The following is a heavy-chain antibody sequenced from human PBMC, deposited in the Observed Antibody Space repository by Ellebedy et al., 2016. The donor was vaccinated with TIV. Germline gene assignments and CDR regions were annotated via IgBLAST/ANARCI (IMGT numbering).Heavy chain of an antibody. J-gene: IGHJ4*02. CDR1: GFTFSSYA. V-gene: IGHV3-30-3*01. CDR2: ISYDGSNK. D-gene: IGHD3-10*01. CDR3: ARAYGSGSYRYPSGFDY. Sequence: PGGSLRLSCAASGFTFSSYAMHWVRQAPGKGLEWVAVISYDGSNKYYADSVKGRFTISRDNSKNTLYLQMNSLRAEDTAVYYCARAYGSGSYRYPSGFDYWGQGTLVTVSS.